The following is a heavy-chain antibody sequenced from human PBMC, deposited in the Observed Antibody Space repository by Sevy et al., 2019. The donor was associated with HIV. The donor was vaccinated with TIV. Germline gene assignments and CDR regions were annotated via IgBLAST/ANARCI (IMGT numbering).Heavy chain of an antibody. V-gene: IGHV1-2*02. Sequence: ASVTVSCKASGYTFTGYYMHWVRQAPGQGLEWMGWINPNSGGTNYAQKFQGRVTMTRDTSISTAYMELSRLRSDDTAVYYCARARYSSSWYFWFDPWGQGTLVTVSS. CDR3: ARARYSSSWYFWFDP. J-gene: IGHJ5*02. D-gene: IGHD6-13*01. CDR1: GYTFTGYY. CDR2: INPNSGGT.